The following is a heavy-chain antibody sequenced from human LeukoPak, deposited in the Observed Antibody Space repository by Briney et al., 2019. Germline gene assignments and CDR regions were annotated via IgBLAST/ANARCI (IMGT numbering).Heavy chain of an antibody. CDR2: IYYSGST. CDR1: GGSISSGGYY. J-gene: IGHJ4*02. V-gene: IGHV4-31*03. Sequence: PSETLSLTCTVSGGSISSGGYYWSWIRQHPGKGLEWIGYIYYSGSTYYNPSLKSRVTISVDTSKNQFSLKLSSVTAADTAVYYCARMTTVTTLDWGRPYWGQGTLVTVSS. D-gene: IGHD4-17*01. CDR3: ARMTTVTTLDWGRPY.